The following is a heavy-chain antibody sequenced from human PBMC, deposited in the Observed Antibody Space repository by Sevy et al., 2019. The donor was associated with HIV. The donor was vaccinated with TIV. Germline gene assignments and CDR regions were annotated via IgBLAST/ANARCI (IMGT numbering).Heavy chain of an antibody. CDR2: IIPIFGTT. CDR1: GGTFSRYP. V-gene: IGHV1-69*13. J-gene: IGHJ4*02. D-gene: IGHD3-22*01. CDR3: ALAAQVTMKVAGGFFEY. Sequence: ASVKVSCKASGGTFSRYPFSWVRQAPGQGLEWMGGIIPIFGTTNYAQKFQGSVTITADESTSTAYMELSSLRSEDTAVYYCALAAQVTMKVAGGFFEYWGKGTLVTVSS.